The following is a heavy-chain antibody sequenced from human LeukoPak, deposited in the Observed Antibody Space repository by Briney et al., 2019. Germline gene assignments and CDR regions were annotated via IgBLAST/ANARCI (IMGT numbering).Heavy chain of an antibody. CDR3: ARGGTTVTPGLLWFDP. V-gene: IGHV4-59*11. J-gene: IGHJ5*02. Sequence: SETLSLTCSFSDDSISSHYWSWIRQPPEKGLEWIGYIYYSGSTKYNPSLKSRVTISVDTSKNQSSLKLSSVTAADTAVYYCARGGTTVTPGLLWFDPWGQGTLVTVSS. CDR1: DDSISSHY. CDR2: IYYSGST. D-gene: IGHD4-17*01.